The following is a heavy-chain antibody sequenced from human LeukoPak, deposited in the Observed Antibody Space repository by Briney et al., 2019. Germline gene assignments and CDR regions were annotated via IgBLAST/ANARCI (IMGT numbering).Heavy chain of an antibody. D-gene: IGHD5-12*01. CDR3: AKAMWMAFDY. CDR1: GFTFDDYA. CDR2: ISWNSGSI. J-gene: IGHJ4*02. Sequence: GGSLRLSCAASGFTFDDYAMHWVRQAPGKGLEWVSGISWNSGSIGYADSVKGRFTISRDNAKSSLYLQMNSLRAEDTALYYCAKAMWMAFDYWGQGTLVTVSS. V-gene: IGHV3-9*01.